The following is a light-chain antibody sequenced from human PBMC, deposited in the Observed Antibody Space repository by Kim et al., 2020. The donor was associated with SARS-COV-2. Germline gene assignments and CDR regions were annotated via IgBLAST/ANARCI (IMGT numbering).Light chain of an antibody. J-gene: IGKJ4*01. CDR3: QQYDNVPLT. Sequence: GDRVTITCQASQDITNYLNWYQHKAGKAPKLLIYHSSNLEAGVPSRFSGSGSGTHFTFTIGSLQPEDIATYYCQQYDNVPLTFGGGTKV. CDR2: HSS. V-gene: IGKV1-33*01. CDR1: QDITNY.